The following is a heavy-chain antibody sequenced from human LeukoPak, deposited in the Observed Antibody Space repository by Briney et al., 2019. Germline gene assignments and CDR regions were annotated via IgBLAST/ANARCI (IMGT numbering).Heavy chain of an antibody. D-gene: IGHD6-13*01. CDR2: IFYDGDT. J-gene: IGHJ3*02. CDR1: GGSISSDDYY. CDR3: ARFIPAAGQNDAFDI. V-gene: IGHV4-39*07. Sequence: SETLSLTCTVSGGSISSDDYYWGWIRQPPGKGLEWIGTIFYDGDTYYSPSLKSRVTVSVDTSKNQFSLKLSSVTAADTAVYYCARFIPAAGQNDAFDIWGQGTMVTVSS.